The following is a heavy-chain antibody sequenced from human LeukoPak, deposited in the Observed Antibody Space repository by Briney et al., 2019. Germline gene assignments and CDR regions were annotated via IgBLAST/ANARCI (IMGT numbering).Heavy chain of an antibody. D-gene: IGHD3-22*01. J-gene: IGHJ4*02. CDR3: ASRDYYDSSGYPFDY. CDR2: INHSGST. CDR1: GGSFSGYY. V-gene: IGHV4-34*01. Sequence: SSETLSLTCAVYGGSFSGYYWSWIRQPPGKGLEWIGEINHSGSTNYNPSLKSRVTISVDTSKNQFSLKLSSVTAADTAVYYCASRDYYDSSGYPFDYWGQGTLVTVSS.